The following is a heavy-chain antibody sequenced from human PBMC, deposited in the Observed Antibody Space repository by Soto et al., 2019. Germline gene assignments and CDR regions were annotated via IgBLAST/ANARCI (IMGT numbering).Heavy chain of an antibody. CDR2: VSADSDNT. CDR1: GYIFTNYG. J-gene: IGHJ1*01. D-gene: IGHD2-15*01. CDR3: ARDNYGGGGSFSFLYFQH. V-gene: IGHV1-18*01. Sequence: GASVKVSCKASGYIFTNYGFSWVRQAPGQGLEWMGWVSADSDNTDYAQKFEDRVTLTTDAFTSTAYMELRSLRSDDTAVYYCARDNYGGGGSFSFLYFQHGGQGTLVTVSS.